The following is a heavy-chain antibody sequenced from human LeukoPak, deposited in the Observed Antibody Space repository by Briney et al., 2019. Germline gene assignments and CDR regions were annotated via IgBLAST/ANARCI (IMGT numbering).Heavy chain of an antibody. D-gene: IGHD2-21*01. Sequence: ASVKVSCKASGYTFTNYYIHWVRQAPGQGLEWMGIINPSNGSTSYAQKFQGRVTMTRDTSTTTFYMELSSLTSEDAAIYYCARELPSTYYFDYWGQGTLVAVSS. J-gene: IGHJ4*02. V-gene: IGHV1-46*01. CDR2: INPSNGST. CDR1: GYTFTNYY. CDR3: ARELPSTYYFDY.